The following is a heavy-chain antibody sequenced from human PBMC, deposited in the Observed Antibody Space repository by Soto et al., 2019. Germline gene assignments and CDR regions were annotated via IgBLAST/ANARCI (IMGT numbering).Heavy chain of an antibody. CDR2: ISGSGGST. Sequence: GGSLRLSCAASGFTFSSYAMSWVRQAPGKGLEWVSAISGSGGSTYYADSVKGRFTISRDNSKNTLYLQMNSLRAEDTAVYYCAKHHQRYCSSTGFYNQTSGNAFDTWGKGTMVPSPQ. CDR3: AKHHQRYCSSTGFYNQTSGNAFDT. V-gene: IGHV3-23*01. D-gene: IGHD2-2*01. J-gene: IGHJ3*02. CDR1: GFTFSSYA.